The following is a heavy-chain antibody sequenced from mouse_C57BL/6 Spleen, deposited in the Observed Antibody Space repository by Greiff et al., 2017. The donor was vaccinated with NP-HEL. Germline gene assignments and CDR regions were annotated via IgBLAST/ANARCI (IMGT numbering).Heavy chain of an antibody. CDR3: GRGGWDYAMDY. CDR2: IHPNSGST. CDR1: GYTFTSYW. Sequence: QVQLQQSGAELVKPGASVKLSCKASGYTFTSYWMHWVKQRPGQGLEWIGMIHPNSGSTNYNEKFKSKATLTVDKSSSTAYMQLSSLTSEDSAVYYCGRGGWDYAMDYWGQGTSVTVSS. V-gene: IGHV1-64*01. J-gene: IGHJ4*01. D-gene: IGHD3-3*01.